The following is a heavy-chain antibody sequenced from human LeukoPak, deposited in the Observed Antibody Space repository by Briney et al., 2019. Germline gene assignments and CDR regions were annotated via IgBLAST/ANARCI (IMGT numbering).Heavy chain of an antibody. D-gene: IGHD1-26*01. CDR1: GGSISGYY. CDR2: IYTSGST. Sequence: SETLSLTCTVSGGSISGYYWSWIRQPAGKGLEWIGRIYTSGSTNYNPSLKSRVTMSVDTSKNQFSLKLSSVTAADTAVYYCARDFYIVGATYYYMDVWGKGTTVTVSS. V-gene: IGHV4-4*07. CDR3: ARDFYIVGATYYYMDV. J-gene: IGHJ6*03.